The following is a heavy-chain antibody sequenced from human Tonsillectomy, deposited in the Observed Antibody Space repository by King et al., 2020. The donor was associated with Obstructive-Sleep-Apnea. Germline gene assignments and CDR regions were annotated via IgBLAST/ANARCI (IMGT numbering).Heavy chain of an antibody. CDR2: IYYSGST. D-gene: IGHD1-7*01. CDR1: GGSISSYY. Sequence: QLQESGPGLVKPSETLSLTCTVSGGSISSYYWSWIRQPPGKGLEWIGYIYYSGSTNYNPSLKSRVTISVDTSKNQFSLKLSSVTAADTAVYYCARHSPSNWNYVNFDYWGQGTLVIVSS. J-gene: IGHJ4*02. CDR3: ARHSPSNWNYVNFDY. V-gene: IGHV4-59*08.